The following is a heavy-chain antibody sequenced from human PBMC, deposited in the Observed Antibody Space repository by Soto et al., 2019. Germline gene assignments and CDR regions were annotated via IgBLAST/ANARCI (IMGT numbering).Heavy chain of an antibody. CDR1: GFNLDDYT. D-gene: IGHD3-9*01. V-gene: IGHV3-43*01. J-gene: IGHJ6*02. Sequence: GGSLRLSCAASGFNLDDYTMHWVRQAPGKGPEWVSLISWDGGHTYYTDSVKGRFTISRDNRKNSLYLQMNSLRADDTALYYCAKDRAAVTGAYYYYGLDVWGQGTTVTVSS. CDR3: AKDRAAVTGAYYYYGLDV. CDR2: ISWDGGHT.